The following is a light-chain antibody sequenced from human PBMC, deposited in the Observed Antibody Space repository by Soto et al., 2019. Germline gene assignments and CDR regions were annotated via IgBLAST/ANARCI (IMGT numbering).Light chain of an antibody. CDR1: RSDVGGYNY. CDR3: SSYTSSATSV. J-gene: IGLJ1*01. CDR2: DVS. Sequence: QSALTQPASVSGSPGQSITISCTGTRSDVGGYNYVSWYQQHPGKAPKLMIYDVSNRPSGVSNRFSGSKSGNTASLTISRLQAEDEADYYCSSYTSSATSVFGTGTKVTVL. V-gene: IGLV2-14*01.